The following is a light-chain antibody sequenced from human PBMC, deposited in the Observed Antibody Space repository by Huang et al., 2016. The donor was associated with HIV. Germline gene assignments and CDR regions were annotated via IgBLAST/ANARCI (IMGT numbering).Light chain of an antibody. V-gene: IGKV2-28*01. Sequence: DIVMVQSPVSLSVTPGEAASITCRSSQGLLHSNGHNYLDWYRQKPGQSPQLLIYLGSTRASGVPDRFSGSRSGTDFTLKINRVEADDVGVYYCMQGLQSWTFGQGTKVEI. CDR3: MQGLQSWT. CDR1: QGLLHSNGHNY. J-gene: IGKJ1*01. CDR2: LGS.